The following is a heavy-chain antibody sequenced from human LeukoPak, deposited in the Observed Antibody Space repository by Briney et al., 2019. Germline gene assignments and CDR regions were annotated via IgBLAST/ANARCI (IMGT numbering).Heavy chain of an antibody. Sequence: ASVKVSCXASGYTFTSYDINRVRQATGQGLEWMGWMNPNSGNTGYAQKFQGRVTMTRNTSISTAYMELSSLRSEDTAVYYCARGHWPKYYYDSILRGLGAFDIWGQGTMVTVSS. V-gene: IGHV1-8*01. CDR3: ARGHWPKYYYDSILRGLGAFDI. D-gene: IGHD3-22*01. CDR2: MNPNSGNT. J-gene: IGHJ3*02. CDR1: GYTFTSYD.